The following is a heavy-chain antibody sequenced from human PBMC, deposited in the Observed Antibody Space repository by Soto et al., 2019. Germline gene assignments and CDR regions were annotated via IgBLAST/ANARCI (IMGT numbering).Heavy chain of an antibody. CDR1: GFTFTNYG. J-gene: IGHJ4*02. V-gene: IGHV3-33*01. D-gene: IGHD3-10*01. CDR3: AGDVGSAHYLVEY. Sequence: QVQLVESGGGVVQPGRSLRLSCAASGFTFTNYGMHWLRQAPGKGLEWVAVIWYDGSKKYYADSVKGRFTISRDSSEITLGLQMSSLRAEDTGVNYCAGDVGSAHYLVEYWGQGTLVIVSS. CDR2: IWYDGSKK.